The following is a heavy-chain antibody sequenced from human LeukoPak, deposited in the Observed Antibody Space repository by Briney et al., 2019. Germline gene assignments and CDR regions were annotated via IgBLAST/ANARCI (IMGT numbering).Heavy chain of an antibody. CDR2: IYYTGSP. Sequence: PSETLSLTCTVSGGSISSYYWSWIRQPPGKGLEWIGYIYYTGSPNYNPSLKSRVTTSVDTSKNQFSLKLSSVTAADTAVSYCARDQRSGDYWFDPWGQGTLVTVSS. CDR3: ARDQRSGDYWFDP. CDR1: GGSISSYY. V-gene: IGHV4-59*01. D-gene: IGHD4-17*01. J-gene: IGHJ5*02.